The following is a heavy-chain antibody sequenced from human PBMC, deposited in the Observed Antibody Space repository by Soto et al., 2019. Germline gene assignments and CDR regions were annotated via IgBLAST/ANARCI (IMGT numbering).Heavy chain of an antibody. J-gene: IGHJ6*02. Sequence: EVQLVESGGGLVKPGGSLSLSCALSGITFSSAWMSWVRQAPGKGLEWVGRIKSKGSGGTTDYAEPVQGRFTISREDSKNTMYLEMNSLKSEDTAVYYCTLNADYYHGMAVWGQGTTVTVSS. CDR1: GITFSSAW. D-gene: IGHD1-1*01. CDR2: IKSKGSGGTT. V-gene: IGHV3-15*01. CDR3: TLNADYYHGMAV.